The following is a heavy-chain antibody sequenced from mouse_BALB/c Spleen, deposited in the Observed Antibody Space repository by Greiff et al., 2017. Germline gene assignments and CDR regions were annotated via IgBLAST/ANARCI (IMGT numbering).Heavy chain of an antibody. J-gene: IGHJ2*01. V-gene: IGHV5-17*02. CDR1: GFTFSSFG. Sequence: EVQLVESGGGLVQPGGSRKLSCAASGFTFSSFGMHWVRQAPEKGLEWVAYISSGSSTIYYADTVKGRFTISRDNPKNTLFLQMTSVRSEDTAMYDCARGNGDYWGQGTTLTVSS. CDR2: ISSGSSTI. CDR3: ARGNGDY.